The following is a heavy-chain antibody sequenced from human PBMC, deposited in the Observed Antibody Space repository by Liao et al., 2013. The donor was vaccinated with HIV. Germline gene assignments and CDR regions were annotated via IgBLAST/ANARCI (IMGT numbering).Heavy chain of an antibody. Sequence: QVQLQESGPGLVKPSQTLSLTCTVSGGSISSGSYYWSWIRQPAGKGLEWIGRIYTSGSTNYNPSLKSRVTISADTSKNQFSLKLSSVTAADTAVYYCARATDIVVVPAAIRGGWFDPWGQGTLVTVSS. CDR2: IYTSGST. D-gene: IGHD2-2*02. CDR3: ARATDIVVVPAAIRGGWFDP. V-gene: IGHV4-61*02. J-gene: IGHJ5*02. CDR1: GGSISSGSYY.